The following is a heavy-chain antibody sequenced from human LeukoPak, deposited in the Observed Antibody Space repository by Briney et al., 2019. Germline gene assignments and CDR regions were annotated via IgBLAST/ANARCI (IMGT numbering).Heavy chain of an antibody. CDR2: ISGSGRST. J-gene: IGHJ4*02. D-gene: IGHD3-10*01. Sequence: PGGSLRLSCAASGFTFSSYAMSWVRQAPGKGLEWVSAISGSGRSTYYADSVKGRFTISRDNSKNTLYLQMNSLRAEDTAVYYCARVHLRGVIIPAFDYWGQGTLVTVSS. CDR3: ARVHLRGVIIPAFDY. V-gene: IGHV3-23*01. CDR1: GFTFSSYA.